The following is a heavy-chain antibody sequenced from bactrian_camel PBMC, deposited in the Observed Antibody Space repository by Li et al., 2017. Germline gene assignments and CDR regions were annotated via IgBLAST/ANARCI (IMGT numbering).Heavy chain of an antibody. J-gene: IGHJ4*01. CDR1: GFTFSSYW. CDR3: GRYVGAWYMDY. Sequence: QLVESGGGLVQPGGSLRLSCAASGFTFSSYWMYWARQAPGKGLEWVSKIYSNEGTTYYADSVRGRFTISRDNAKNTVYLQMNSLKPEDTAVYYCGRYVGAWYMDYWGQGTQVTVS. CDR2: IYSNEGTT. D-gene: IGHD1*01. V-gene: IGHV3S25*01.